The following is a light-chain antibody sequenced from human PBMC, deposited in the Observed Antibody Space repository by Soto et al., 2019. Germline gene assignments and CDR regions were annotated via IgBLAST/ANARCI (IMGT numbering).Light chain of an antibody. V-gene: IGKV3-11*01. CDR3: QQSYSTPQT. CDR2: DAS. J-gene: IGKJ1*01. Sequence: EIVLTQSPATLSLSPGERATLSCRASQSVSSYLAWYQQKPGQAPRLLIYDASSLHTGVPSRFSGSGSGTDFTLTISSLQPEDFATYYCQQSYSTPQTFGQGTKVDIK. CDR1: QSVSSY.